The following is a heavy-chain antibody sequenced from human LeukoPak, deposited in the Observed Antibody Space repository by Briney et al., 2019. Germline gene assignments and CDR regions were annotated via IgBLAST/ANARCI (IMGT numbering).Heavy chain of an antibody. CDR1: GFSFSSNP. J-gene: IGHJ4*02. CDR3: ARDTLNGPFVISLDF. CDR2: ISSDGTTE. Sequence: PGGSLRLSCAASGFSFSSNPMNWVRQAPGKGLEWVSHISSDGTTEYYVDAPRGRFTMSRDNAKNSLFLQINSLRAEDTAVYYCARDTLNGPFVISLDFWGQGALVTVSS. D-gene: IGHD3-9*01. V-gene: IGHV3-48*03.